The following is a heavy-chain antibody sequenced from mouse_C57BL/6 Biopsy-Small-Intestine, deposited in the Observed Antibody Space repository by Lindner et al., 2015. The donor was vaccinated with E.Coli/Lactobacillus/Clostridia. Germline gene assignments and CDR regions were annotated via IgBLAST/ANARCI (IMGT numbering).Heavy chain of an antibody. Sequence: VQLQESGAELVKPGASVKISCKASGYAFSSYWMNWVKQRPGKGLEWIGQIYPGDGDTNYNGKFKGKATLTADKSSSTAYMQLSSLTSEDSAVYFCAREGPYSNYWYFDVWGTGTTVTVSS. D-gene: IGHD2-5*01. CDR3: AREGPYSNYWYFDV. J-gene: IGHJ1*03. CDR2: IYPGDGDT. CDR1: GYAFSSYW. V-gene: IGHV1-80*01.